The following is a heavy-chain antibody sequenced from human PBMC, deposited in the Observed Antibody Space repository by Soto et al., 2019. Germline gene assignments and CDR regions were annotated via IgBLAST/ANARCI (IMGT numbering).Heavy chain of an antibody. V-gene: IGHV3-30*18. CDR1: GFTFSSYG. CDR2: ISYDGSNK. D-gene: IGHD3-3*02. Sequence: GGSLRLSCAASGFTFSSYGMHWVRQAPGKGLEWVAVISYDGSNKYYADSVKGRFTISRDNSKNTLYLQMNSLRAEDTAVYYCAKDLNPFSSGMDVWGQGTTVTVSS. J-gene: IGHJ6*02. CDR3: AKDLNPFSSGMDV.